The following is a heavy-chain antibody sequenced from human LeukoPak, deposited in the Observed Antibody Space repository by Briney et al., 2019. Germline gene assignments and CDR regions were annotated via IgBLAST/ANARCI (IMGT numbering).Heavy chain of an antibody. D-gene: IGHD3-22*01. Sequence: SETLSLTCTVSGGSISSSSYSWGWIRQPPGKGLEWIGSIYYSGSTYYNPSLKSRVTISVDTSKNQFSLKLSSVTAADTAVYYCARPSSGYFPLDIWGQGTMVTVSS. V-gene: IGHV4-39*01. CDR2: IYYSGST. CDR1: GGSISSSSYS. CDR3: ARPSSGYFPLDI. J-gene: IGHJ3*02.